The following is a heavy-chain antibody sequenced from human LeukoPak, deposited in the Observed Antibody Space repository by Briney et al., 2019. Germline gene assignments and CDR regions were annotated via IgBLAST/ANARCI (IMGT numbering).Heavy chain of an antibody. Sequence: PGRSLRLSCAASGSTFDDYAMHWVRQAPGKGLEWVSGISWNSGSIGYADSVKGRFTISRDNAKNSLYLQMNSLRAEDTALYDCAKLNFAGGTGLFDYWGQGTLVTVSS. V-gene: IGHV3-9*01. CDR3: AKLNFAGGTGLFDY. CDR1: GSTFDDYA. D-gene: IGHD4-23*01. CDR2: ISWNSGSI. J-gene: IGHJ4*02.